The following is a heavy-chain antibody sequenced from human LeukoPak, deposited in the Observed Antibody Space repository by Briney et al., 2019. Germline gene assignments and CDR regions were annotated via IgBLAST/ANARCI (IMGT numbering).Heavy chain of an antibody. Sequence: GGSLRLSSAASGFTFSDYGMRWIRRSPGKGPEWAPFIRFVASKENYADSVKGRFTISRDNSRNTLYLQMNNVKAEDTAVYYCAKEPLDRYQRLGYQFDYWGQGTPVTVSS. CDR3: AKEPLDRYQRLGYQFDY. V-gene: IGHV3-30*02. CDR1: GFTFSDYG. CDR2: IRFVASKE. J-gene: IGHJ4*02. D-gene: IGHD2-2*01.